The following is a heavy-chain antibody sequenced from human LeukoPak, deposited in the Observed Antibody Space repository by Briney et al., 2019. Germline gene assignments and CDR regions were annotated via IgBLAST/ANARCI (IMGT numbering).Heavy chain of an antibody. CDR3: ARVRGWEPLLGYYYYMDV. Sequence: ASVKVSCKASGYTFTGYYMHWVRQAPGQGLEWMGWINPNSGGTNYAQKFQGRVTMTRDTSISTAYMELSRLRSDDTAVYYCARVRGWEPLLGYYYYMDVWSKGTTVTISS. CDR1: GYTFTGYY. J-gene: IGHJ6*03. CDR2: INPNSGGT. D-gene: IGHD1-26*01. V-gene: IGHV1-2*02.